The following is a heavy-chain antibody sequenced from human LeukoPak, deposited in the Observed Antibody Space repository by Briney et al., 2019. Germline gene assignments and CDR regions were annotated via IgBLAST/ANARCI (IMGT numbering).Heavy chain of an antibody. Sequence: SVKVSCKASGFTFTSSAVRWVRQARGQRLEWIGWIVVGSGNTNYAQKFQERVTITRDMSTSTAYMELSSLRSEDTAMYYCAADHDGGHAFDIWGQGTMVTVSS. V-gene: IGHV1-58*01. J-gene: IGHJ3*02. D-gene: IGHD3-10*01. CDR2: IVVGSGNT. CDR3: AADHDGGHAFDI. CDR1: GFTFTSSA.